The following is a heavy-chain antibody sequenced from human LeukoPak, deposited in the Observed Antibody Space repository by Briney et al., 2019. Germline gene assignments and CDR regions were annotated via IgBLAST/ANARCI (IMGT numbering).Heavy chain of an antibody. CDR2: ISSGSDTM. D-gene: IGHD3-10*01. V-gene: IGHV3-48*02. Sequence: GGSLRLSCAASGFTFSSYSMNWVRQAPGKGLEWLSYISSGSDTMYYADAVRGRFTISRDNAKNSLYLQMNSLVDEDTAVYYCARPYASGSYYFDFWGQGTLVTVSS. J-gene: IGHJ4*02. CDR3: ARPYASGSYYFDF. CDR1: GFTFSSYS.